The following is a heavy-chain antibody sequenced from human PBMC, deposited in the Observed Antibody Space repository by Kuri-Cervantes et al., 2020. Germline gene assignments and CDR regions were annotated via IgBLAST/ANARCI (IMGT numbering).Heavy chain of an antibody. CDR2: ISYDGSNK. CDR1: GFTFSSYG. D-gene: IGHD4-23*01. CDR3: ARPPTGDYGGGMDV. Sequence: GESLKISCAASGFTFSSYGMHWVRQAPGKGLEWVAVISYDGSNKYYADSVKGRFTISRDNSKNTLYLQMNSLRAEDTAVYYCARPPTGDYGGGMDVWGQGTMVTVSS. V-gene: IGHV3-33*05. J-gene: IGHJ6*02.